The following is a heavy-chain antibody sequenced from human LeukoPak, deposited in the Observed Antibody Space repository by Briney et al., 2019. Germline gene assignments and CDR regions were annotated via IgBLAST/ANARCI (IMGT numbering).Heavy chain of an antibody. CDR1: GYTFTSYG. V-gene: IGHV1-18*01. CDR2: ISADNGNT. CDR3: ARVQPIYDYSGYYAY. J-gene: IGHJ4*02. D-gene: IGHD3-22*01. Sequence: ASVKVSCKTSGYTFTSYGISRVRQAPGQGLEWMVWISADNGNTNYAQKLQGRVAMTTDTSTNTAYMELRSRRSDDTAVYYCARVQPIYDYSGYYAYWGQGTLVTVSS.